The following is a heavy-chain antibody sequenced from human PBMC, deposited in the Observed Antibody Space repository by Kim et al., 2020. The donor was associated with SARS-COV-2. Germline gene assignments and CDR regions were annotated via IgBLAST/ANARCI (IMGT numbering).Heavy chain of an antibody. J-gene: IGHJ4*01. V-gene: IGHV3-30*18. Sequence: GGSLRLSCAASGFTFSSYGMHWVRQAPGKGLEWVAVISYDGSNKYYADSVKGRFTISRDNSKNTLYLQMNSLRAEDTAVYYCAKQSDYGSGSYYKSFDY. D-gene: IGHD3-10*01. CDR1: GFTFSSYG. CDR2: ISYDGSNK. CDR3: AKQSDYGSGSYYKSFDY.